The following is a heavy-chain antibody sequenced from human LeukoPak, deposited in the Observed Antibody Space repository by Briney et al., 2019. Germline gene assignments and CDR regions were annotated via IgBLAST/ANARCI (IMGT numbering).Heavy chain of an antibody. CDR3: AREGIAGSGSM. V-gene: IGHV4-61*02. CDR2: IYTSGST. CDR1: GGSISSGSYY. Sequence: TLSLTCTVPGGSISSGSYYWSWIRHPAGKGLEWIGRIYTSGSTNYNPSLKSRVTISVDTSKNQFSLKLSSVTAADTAVYYCAREGIAGSGSMWGQGTLVTVSS. D-gene: IGHD3-3*01. J-gene: IGHJ4*02.